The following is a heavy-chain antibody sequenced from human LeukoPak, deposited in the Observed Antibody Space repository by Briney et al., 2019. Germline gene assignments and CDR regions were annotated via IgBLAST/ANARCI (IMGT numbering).Heavy chain of an antibody. CDR1: GFTFSNYY. CDR2: VSTSSSNT. Sequence: GGSLRLSCAASGFTFSNYYMSWIRQAPGKGLEWISYVSTSSSNTNYADSVKGRFTTSRDDAKNSLYLQMNGLRAEDTAVYYCARLASSSWPLYYYYGMDVWGQGTTVTVSS. CDR3: ARLASSSWPLYYYYGMDV. J-gene: IGHJ6*02. D-gene: IGHD6-13*01. V-gene: IGHV3-11*06.